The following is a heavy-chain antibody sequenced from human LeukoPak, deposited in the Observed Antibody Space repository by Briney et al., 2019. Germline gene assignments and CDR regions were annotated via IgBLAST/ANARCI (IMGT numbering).Heavy chain of an antibody. Sequence: SETLSLTCTVSGGSISSYYWSWIRQPPGKGLEWIGYIYYSGSTNYNPSLKSRVTISVDTSKNQFSLKLSSVTAADTAVYYCAAERHCSSTSCYRFDYWGQGTLVTVSS. D-gene: IGHD2-2*01. J-gene: IGHJ4*02. CDR2: IYYSGST. V-gene: IGHV4-59*01. CDR3: AAERHCSSTSCYRFDY. CDR1: GGSISSYY.